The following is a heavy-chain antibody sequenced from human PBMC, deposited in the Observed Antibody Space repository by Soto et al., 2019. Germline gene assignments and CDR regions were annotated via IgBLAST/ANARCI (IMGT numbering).Heavy chain of an antibody. Sequence: QVQLVQSGAEVKKPGSSVKVFCKASGGTFSNYTISWVRQAPGQGLEWMGGIIPVFGTTDYEQKFQGRVTITADGSTSTAYMKLSILRSSDTAVYYCARSSPYIVVRKPTGNHDYYGMDVWGQGTTVTVSS. V-gene: IGHV1-69*01. CDR1: GGTFSNYT. CDR2: IIPVFGTT. CDR3: ARSSPYIVVRKPTGNHDYYGMDV. D-gene: IGHD2-2*01. J-gene: IGHJ6*02.